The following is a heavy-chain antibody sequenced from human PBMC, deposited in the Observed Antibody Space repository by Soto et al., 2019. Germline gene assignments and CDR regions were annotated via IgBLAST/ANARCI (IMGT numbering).Heavy chain of an antibody. CDR2: IQSGGPT. CDR3: AKEPEELIVYCAY. J-gene: IGHJ4*02. CDR1: GFTVSSKY. Sequence: GGSLRLSCAASGFTVSSKYMSWVRQAPGKGLEWVSLIQSGGPTYYADSVKGRFTISRDNSENTLHLQMDSLRAEDTAVYYCAKEPEELIVYCAYWGQGTQDTGSS. V-gene: IGHV3-66*01. D-gene: IGHD3-22*01.